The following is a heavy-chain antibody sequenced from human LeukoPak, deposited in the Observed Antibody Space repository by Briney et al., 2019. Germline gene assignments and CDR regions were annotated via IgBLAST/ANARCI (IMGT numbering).Heavy chain of an antibody. V-gene: IGHV3-23*01. D-gene: IGHD6-13*01. J-gene: IGHJ4*02. CDR3: AKDLWQQLVPSVLDY. CDR1: GGSFSGYY. Sequence: RSSETLSLTCAVYGGSFSGYYWSWVRQAPGKGLEWVSAISGSGGSTYYADSVRGRFTISRDNSKNTLYLQMNSLRAEDTAVYYCAKDLWQQLVPSVLDYWGQGTLVTVSS. CDR2: ISGSGGST.